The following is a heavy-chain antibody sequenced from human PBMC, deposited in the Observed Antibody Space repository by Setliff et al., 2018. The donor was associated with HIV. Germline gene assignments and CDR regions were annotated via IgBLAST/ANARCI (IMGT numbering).Heavy chain of an antibody. CDR3: ARRKDDSSGYYRPHGAFDI. CDR1: GYSFTSNW. Sequence: PGESLKISCKGSGYSFTSNWIGWVRQMPGKGLEWMGIIHPVDSDTRYSPSFQGQVTIPADKSISTAYLQWSTLKASDTAIYYCARRKDDSSGYYRPHGAFDIWGQGTMVTVSS. J-gene: IGHJ3*02. V-gene: IGHV5-51*01. D-gene: IGHD3-22*01. CDR2: IHPVDSDT.